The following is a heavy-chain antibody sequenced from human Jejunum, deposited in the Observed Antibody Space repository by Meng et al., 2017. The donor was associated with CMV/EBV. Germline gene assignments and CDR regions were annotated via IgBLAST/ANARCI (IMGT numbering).Heavy chain of an antibody. CDR2: IYPGDSDT. J-gene: IGHJ4*02. V-gene: IGHV5-51*01. CDR3: ARQMCGGDCPRSY. D-gene: IGHD2-21*01. CDR1: GSSFTNYW. Sequence: KGSGSSFTNYWIGWVRQMPGKGLEWMGIIYPGDSDTVYSPSFQGQVTISADKSISTAYLQWSSLKASDTAMYYCARQMCGGDCPRSYWGQGTLVTVSS.